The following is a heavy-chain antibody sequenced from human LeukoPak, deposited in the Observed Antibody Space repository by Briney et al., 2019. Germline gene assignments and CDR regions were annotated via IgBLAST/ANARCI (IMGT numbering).Heavy chain of an antibody. Sequence: GESLKISCKGSGYSFTIYWIVWVRQMPGKGLEWMGIIYPGDSETRYSPSFQGQVTISADKSISTAYLQWSSLKASDTAMYYCARSTSTGWLQSTSDAFDIWGPGTMVTVSS. CDR1: GYSFTIYW. CDR3: ARSTSTGWLQSTSDAFDI. V-gene: IGHV5-51*01. D-gene: IGHD5-24*01. CDR2: IYPGDSET. J-gene: IGHJ3*02.